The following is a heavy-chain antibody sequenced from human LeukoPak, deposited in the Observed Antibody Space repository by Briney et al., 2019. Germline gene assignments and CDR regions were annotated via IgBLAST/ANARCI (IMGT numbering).Heavy chain of an antibody. CDR1: GGSISNYL. J-gene: IGHJ4*02. D-gene: IGHD1-26*01. Sequence: SETLSLTCTVSGGSISNYLWSWIRQPPGKGLEWIGYIYYSGSTNYNPSLKSRVTILVDTSKNQFSLKVSSVTAADTAVYYCARGQYSGSCFDNWGQGSLVTVPS. CDR2: IYYSGST. CDR3: ARGQYSGSCFDN. V-gene: IGHV4-59*01.